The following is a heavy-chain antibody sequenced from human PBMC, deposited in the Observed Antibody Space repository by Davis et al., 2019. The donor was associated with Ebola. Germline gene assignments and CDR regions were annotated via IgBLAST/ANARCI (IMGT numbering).Heavy chain of an antibody. Sequence: GESLKISCAASGFTFSSYAMSWVRQAPGKGLEWVSAISGSGGSTYYADSVKGRFTISRDNSKNTLYLQMNSLRAEDTAVYYCARDGGGFDPWGQGTLVTVSS. V-gene: IGHV3-23*01. D-gene: IGHD3-3*01. J-gene: IGHJ5*02. CDR2: ISGSGGST. CDR1: GFTFSSYA. CDR3: ARDGGGFDP.